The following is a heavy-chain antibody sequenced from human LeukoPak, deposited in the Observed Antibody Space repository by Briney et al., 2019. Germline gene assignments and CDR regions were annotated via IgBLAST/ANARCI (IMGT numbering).Heavy chain of an antibody. Sequence: SETLSLTCAVYGGSFSGYYWSWIRQPPGKGLEWIGEINHSGSTNYNPSLKSRVTISVGTSKNQFSLKLSSVTAADTAVYYCARHIAVAGTSWGQGTLVTVSS. J-gene: IGHJ4*02. CDR2: INHSGST. CDR1: GGSFSGYY. V-gene: IGHV4-34*01. D-gene: IGHD6-19*01. CDR3: ARHIAVAGTS.